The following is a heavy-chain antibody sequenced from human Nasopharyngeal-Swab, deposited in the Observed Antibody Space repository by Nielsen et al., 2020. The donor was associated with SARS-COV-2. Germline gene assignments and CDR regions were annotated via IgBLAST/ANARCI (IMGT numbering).Heavy chain of an antibody. V-gene: IGHV3-7*04. Sequence: GESLKISCATSGFTFSNNWMSWVRQAPGKGLEWVASIKGDGSETYYEDSVKGRFTISRDNAKNSVYLQMNSLRGEDTAVYYCAREAYYNAVDYWGPRTLVTVSS. CDR1: GFTFSNNW. CDR3: AREAYYNAVDY. D-gene: IGHD3-10*01. J-gene: IGHJ4*02. CDR2: IKGDGSET.